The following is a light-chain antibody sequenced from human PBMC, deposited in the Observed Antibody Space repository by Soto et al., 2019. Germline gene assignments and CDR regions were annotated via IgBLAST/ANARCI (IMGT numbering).Light chain of an antibody. CDR3: QQYEKWPPSIT. Sequence: IVMTQSPATLSVSPGDRATLSCRSSQPVSNNLAWYQHKPGQAPRLLIYGASTRATGISARFSGGGSGTEFTLTISSLQSEDFALYFCQQYEKWPPSITFGQGTRLEIK. CDR2: GAS. CDR1: QPVSNN. J-gene: IGKJ5*01. V-gene: IGKV3-15*01.